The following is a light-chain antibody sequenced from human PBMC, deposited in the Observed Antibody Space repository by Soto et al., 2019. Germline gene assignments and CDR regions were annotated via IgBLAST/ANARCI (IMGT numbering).Light chain of an antibody. CDR3: AAWDDRLNGYV. CDR1: SSNIGAGYD. Sequence: QSVLTQPPSVSGAPGQRVTISCTGSSSNIGAGYDVHWYQQLPGTAPKLLIYGNSNRPSGVPDRFSGSKSGTSASLAITGLQAEDEADYYCAAWDDRLNGYVFATGTKSPS. CDR2: GNS. V-gene: IGLV1-40*01. J-gene: IGLJ1*01.